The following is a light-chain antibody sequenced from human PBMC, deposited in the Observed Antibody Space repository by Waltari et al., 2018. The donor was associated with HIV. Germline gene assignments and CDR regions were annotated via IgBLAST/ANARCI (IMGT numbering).Light chain of an antibody. J-gene: IGKJ1*01. CDR2: AAT. Sequence: DIQMTQSPSSLSASVGDRVIITCWASQSIGGSLNWYQQKPGKAPKVLIHAATTLQSGVPSRFSGSGSGTDFSLTISSLQPEDFATYVCQQTFTSPRTFGRGTKVEIK. CDR1: QSIGGS. V-gene: IGKV1-39*01. CDR3: QQTFTSPRT.